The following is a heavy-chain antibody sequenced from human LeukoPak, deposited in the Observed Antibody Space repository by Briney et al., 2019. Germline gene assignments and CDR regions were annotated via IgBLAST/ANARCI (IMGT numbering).Heavy chain of an antibody. Sequence: HPGGSLRLSCVASGFTFSASWMTWVRQAPGKGLEWVANIKGDESEIYQLGSVRGRFTVSRDNARNSLYLHMHILRAEDTALYYCAKDKGFFGELTPFDYWGQGTLVTVSS. D-gene: IGHD3-10*01. CDR3: AKDKGFFGELTPFDY. CDR2: IKGDESEI. J-gene: IGHJ4*02. CDR1: GFTFSASW. V-gene: IGHV3-7*03.